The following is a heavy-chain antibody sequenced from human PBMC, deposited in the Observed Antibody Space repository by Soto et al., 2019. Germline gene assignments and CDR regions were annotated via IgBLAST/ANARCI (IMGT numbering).Heavy chain of an antibody. CDR3: ARDLLRLSGYYDY. V-gene: IGHV1-69*04. Sequence: GASVKVSCKASGGTFSSYTISWVRQAPGQGLEWMGRIIPILGIANYAQKFQGRVTITADKSTSTAYMELSSLRSEDTAVYYCARDLLRLSGYYDYWGQGTLVTVSS. D-gene: IGHD3-22*01. J-gene: IGHJ4*02. CDR2: IIPILGIA. CDR1: GGTFSSYT.